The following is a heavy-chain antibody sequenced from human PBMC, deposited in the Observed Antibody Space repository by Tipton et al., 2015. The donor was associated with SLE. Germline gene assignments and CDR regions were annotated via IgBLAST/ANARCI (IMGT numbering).Heavy chain of an antibody. CDR2: IYYSGST. CDR1: GGSISSHY. V-gene: IGHV4-59*11. D-gene: IGHD1-26*01. J-gene: IGHJ1*01. CDR3: ARDRMNSGSSQYFHP. Sequence: LKLSCTVSGGSISSHYCSWIRQPPVKGLEWIGYIYYSGSTNYNPSLKSRVTISVDTSKNQFSLNLKSVTAADTAVYYCARDRMNSGSSQYFHPWGQGTLVTVSS.